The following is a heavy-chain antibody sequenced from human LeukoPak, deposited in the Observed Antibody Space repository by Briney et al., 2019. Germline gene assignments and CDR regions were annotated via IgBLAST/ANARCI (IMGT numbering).Heavy chain of an antibody. V-gene: IGHV3-33*01. D-gene: IGHD4-17*01. CDR2: IWYDGGNK. CDR3: ARDDYGDLQTFDY. Sequence: PGRSLRLSCAASGFTFSSYGMHWVRQAPGKGLEWVAVIWYDGGNKYYADSVKGRFTISRDNSKNTLYLQMNSLRAEDTAVYYCARDDYGDLQTFDYWGQGTLVTVSS. CDR1: GFTFSSYG. J-gene: IGHJ4*02.